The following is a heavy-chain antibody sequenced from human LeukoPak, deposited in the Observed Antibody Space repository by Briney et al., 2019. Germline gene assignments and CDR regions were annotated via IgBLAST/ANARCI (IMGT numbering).Heavy chain of an antibody. J-gene: IGHJ4*02. CDR3: ARLGEWIQLWDEV. D-gene: IGHD5-18*01. CDR2: IYYSGST. CDR1: GGSISSSSYY. V-gene: IGHV4-39*01. Sequence: SETLSLTCTVSGGSISSSSYYWGWIRQPPGKGLEWIGSIYYSGSTYYNPSLKSRVTISVDTSKNQFSLKLSSVTAADTAVYYCARLGEWIQLWDEVWGQGTLVTVSS.